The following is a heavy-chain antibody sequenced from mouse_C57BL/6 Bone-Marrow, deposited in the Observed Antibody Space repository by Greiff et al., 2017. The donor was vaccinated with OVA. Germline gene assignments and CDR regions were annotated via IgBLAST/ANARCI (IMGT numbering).Heavy chain of an antibody. CDR1: GYTFTSYW. D-gene: IGHD2-5*01. CDR2: IDPSDSYT. CDR3: ARRGIYYSNYKVAY. J-gene: IGHJ3*01. Sequence: QVQLQQPGAELVKPGASVKLSCKASGYTFTSYWMQWVKQRPGQGLEWIGEIDPSDSYTNYNQKFKGKATLTVDTSSSTAYMQLSSLTSEDSAVYYCARRGIYYSNYKVAYWGQGTLVTVSA. V-gene: IGHV1-50*01.